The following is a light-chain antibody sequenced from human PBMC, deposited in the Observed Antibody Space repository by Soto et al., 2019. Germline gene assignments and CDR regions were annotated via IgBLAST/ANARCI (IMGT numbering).Light chain of an antibody. Sequence: EMVMTQSPATLSVSPGEGATLSCRASQSVSSNLAWYQQKPGQAPRLLIYGASTRATGIPARFSGSGSGTEFTLTISSLQYEDFAVYYCKQYNNWPPWTFGQGTKVEIK. CDR1: QSVSSN. CDR2: GAS. V-gene: IGKV3-15*01. J-gene: IGKJ1*01. CDR3: KQYNNWPPWT.